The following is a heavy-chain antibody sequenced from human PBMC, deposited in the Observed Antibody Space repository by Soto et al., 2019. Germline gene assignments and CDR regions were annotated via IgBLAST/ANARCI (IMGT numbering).Heavy chain of an antibody. CDR2: INSDGRSA. CDR3: VRCSAWEPISPDY. CDR1: GFTFRSYW. D-gene: IGHD1-26*01. J-gene: IGHJ4*02. Sequence: EVQLVESGGGLVQPGGSLRLSCAASGFTFRSYWMHWVRQAPGKGLVWVSRINSDGRSANYTDSVKGRFTISSDNAKNTLFLQINSLRADDTALDFCVRCSAWEPISPDYWGQGTLVTVSS. V-gene: IGHV3-74*01.